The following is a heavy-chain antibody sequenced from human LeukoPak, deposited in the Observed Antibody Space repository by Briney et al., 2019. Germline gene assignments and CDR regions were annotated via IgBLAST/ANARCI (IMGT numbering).Heavy chain of an antibody. CDR2: INHSGST. Sequence: SSETLSLTCAVYGGSFSGYYWSWIRQPPGKGLDWIGGINHSGSTNYNPSLKSRVTISVDTSKNQYSLKLSSVTAADTAVYYCARITDYDISGYYQADFDYWGQGTLVTVSS. CDR1: GGSFSGYY. CDR3: ARITDYDISGYYQADFDY. D-gene: IGHD3-22*01. J-gene: IGHJ4*02. V-gene: IGHV4-34*01.